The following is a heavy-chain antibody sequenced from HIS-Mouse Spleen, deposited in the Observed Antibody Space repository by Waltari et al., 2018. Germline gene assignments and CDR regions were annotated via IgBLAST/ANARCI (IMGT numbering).Heavy chain of an antibody. CDR3: ARDHRNNWAIRD. Sequence: QVQLVASGGGVVQPGRSLRLSCAAYGITFSSFAMPWVRQAPGKGLEWVAVISYDGSNKYYADSVKVRFTISRDNSKNTLYLQMNSLRAEDTAVYYCARDHRNNWAIRDWGQGTLVTVSS. CDR2: ISYDGSNK. J-gene: IGHJ4*02. CDR1: GITFSSFA. D-gene: IGHD1-20*01. V-gene: IGHV3-30-3*01.